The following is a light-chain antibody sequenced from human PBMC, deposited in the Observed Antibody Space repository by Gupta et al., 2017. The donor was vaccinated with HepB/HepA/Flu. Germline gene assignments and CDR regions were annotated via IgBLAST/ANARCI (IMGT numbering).Light chain of an antibody. V-gene: IGKV3-15*01. J-gene: IGKJ4*01. CDR2: DAS. Sequence: IVMPQPPATLPQPQGERATLSCRASQAITTSLAWYQHKPGQVPRLLIYDASTRARGVPARFSGSGSGTEFTLTISSLQSEDFAVYYGQQYKDWPLTFGGGTKVEIK. CDR1: QAITTS. CDR3: QQYKDWPLT.